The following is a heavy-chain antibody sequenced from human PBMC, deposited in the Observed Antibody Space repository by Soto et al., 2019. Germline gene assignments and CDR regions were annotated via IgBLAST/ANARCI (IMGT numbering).Heavy chain of an antibody. V-gene: IGHV4-39*02. Sequence: SETLSLTCTVSGGSISSSSYYWGWIRQPPGKGLEWIGSIYYSGSTYYNPSLKSRVTISVDTSKNQFSLKLSSVTAADTAVYYCAREHYSGYYYGSGSYYLGYWGQGTLVTVSS. J-gene: IGHJ4*02. CDR3: AREHYSGYYYGSGSYYLGY. CDR1: GGSISSSSYY. CDR2: IYYSGST. D-gene: IGHD3-10*01.